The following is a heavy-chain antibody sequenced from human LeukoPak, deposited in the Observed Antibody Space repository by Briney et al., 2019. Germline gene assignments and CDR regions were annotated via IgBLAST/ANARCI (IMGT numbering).Heavy chain of an antibody. CDR1: GFTFSSYW. V-gene: IGHV3-7*04. D-gene: IGHD2-2*01. J-gene: IGHJ4*02. CDR3: ARVLGHCSSANCFVTFDY. Sequence: GGSLRLSCAASGFTFSSYWMSWVRQAPGRGLEWVANINQDGSVKYYVDSVKGRFTISRDDAKNSLFLQMNSLRVEDTAVYHCARVLGHCSSANCFVTFDYWGQGTLVTVSS. CDR2: INQDGSVK.